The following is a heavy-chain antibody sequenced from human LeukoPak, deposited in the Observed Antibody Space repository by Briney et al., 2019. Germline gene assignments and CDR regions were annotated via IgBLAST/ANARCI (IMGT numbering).Heavy chain of an antibody. V-gene: IGHV3-23*01. CDR2: IVNSGGST. J-gene: IGHJ4*02. D-gene: IGHD5-18*01. CDR3: AKDRAGYSYGMFDS. Sequence: GGSLRLSCVAFGFTFSNYAMSWVRQAPGKGLEWVSGIVNSGGSTYYADSVRGRLTISRDNSKKTVYLQMSSLRGDDTAIYYCAKDRAGYSYGMFDSWGQGTLVTVSS. CDR1: GFTFSNYA.